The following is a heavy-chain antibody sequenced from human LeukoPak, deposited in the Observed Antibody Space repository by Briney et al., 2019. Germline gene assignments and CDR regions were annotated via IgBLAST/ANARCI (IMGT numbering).Heavy chain of an antibody. J-gene: IGHJ4*02. V-gene: IGHV4-4*02. Sequence: SETLSLTCTVSGDSISNGNWWNWVRLPPGKGLDWIGEISHVGSTKYSPSLKDWVTISKDNSKNQFSLKLNSVTAADTATYYCTRSSGWWSLDYWGQGALVTVSS. CDR1: GDSISNGNW. CDR3: TRSSGWWSLDY. CDR2: ISHVGST. D-gene: IGHD6-13*01.